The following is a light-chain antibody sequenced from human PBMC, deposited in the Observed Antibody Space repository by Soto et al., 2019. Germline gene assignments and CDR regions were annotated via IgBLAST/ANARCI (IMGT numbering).Light chain of an antibody. CDR1: QSVLYSSNNKNY. J-gene: IGKJ2*01. V-gene: IGKV4-1*01. CDR3: QQYYSTPYT. Sequence: DIVMTQSPDSLAVSLGERATINCKSSQSVLYSSNNKNYLAWYQQKPGHPPKLLIYWASTRESGVPDRFSGSGSGTDYTLTISSLQAEDEAVYSCQQYYSTPYTFGQGTKLEIK. CDR2: WAS.